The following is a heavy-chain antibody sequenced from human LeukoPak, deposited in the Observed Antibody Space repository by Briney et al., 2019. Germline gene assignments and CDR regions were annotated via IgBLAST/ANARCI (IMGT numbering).Heavy chain of an antibody. CDR1: GFTFSNYW. D-gene: IGHD6-19*01. CDR2: INTDGSST. J-gene: IGHJ3*02. V-gene: IGHV3-74*01. CDR3: ANNSSDFDAFDI. Sequence: GGSLRLSCAASGFTFSNYWMHWVRQAPGKGLVWVSRINTDGSSTDYADSVKGRFTISRDNSKNTLYLQMNSLRAEDTAVYYCANNSSDFDAFDIWGQGTMVTVSS.